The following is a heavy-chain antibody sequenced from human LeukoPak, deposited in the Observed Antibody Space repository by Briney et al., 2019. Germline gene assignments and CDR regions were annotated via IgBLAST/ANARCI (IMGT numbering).Heavy chain of an antibody. V-gene: IGHV7-4-1*02. CDR1: GYTFTSFS. D-gene: IGHD3-9*01. J-gene: IGHJ4*02. Sequence: GASVKVSCKASGYTFTSFSMSWVRQAPGQGLEWMGWINTNTENPTYAQGFTGRFVFSLDTSVSTAYLQINSLKAEDTAVYYCARDGTYDILTGTFDYWGQGALVTVSS. CDR2: INTNTENP. CDR3: ARDGTYDILTGTFDY.